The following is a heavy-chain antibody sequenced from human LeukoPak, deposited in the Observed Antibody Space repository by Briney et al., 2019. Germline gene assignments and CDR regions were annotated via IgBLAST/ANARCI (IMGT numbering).Heavy chain of an antibody. CDR1: GYTFTSYY. CDR3: ARSHVDTAMASPSYYYYYYMDV. D-gene: IGHD5-18*01. Sequence: ASVKVSCKASGYTFTSYYMHWVRQAPGQGLEWMGIINPSGGSTSYAQKFQGRVTMTRDMSTSTVYMELSSLRSEDTAVYYCARSHVDTAMASPSYYYYYYMDVWGKGTTVTVSS. J-gene: IGHJ6*03. V-gene: IGHV1-46*01. CDR2: INPSGGST.